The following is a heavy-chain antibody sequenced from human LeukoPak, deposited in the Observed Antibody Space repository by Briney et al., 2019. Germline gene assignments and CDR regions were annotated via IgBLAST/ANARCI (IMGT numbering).Heavy chain of an antibody. Sequence: VASVKVSCXASGGTFSSYAISWVRQAPGQGLAWMGRIIPIFGTANYAQKFQGRVTITTDESTSTAYMELSSLRSEDTAVYYCARGSGVWPFDPWGQGTLVTVSS. V-gene: IGHV1-69*05. CDR3: ARGSGVWPFDP. CDR2: IIPIFGTA. D-gene: IGHD6-6*01. J-gene: IGHJ5*02. CDR1: GGTFSSYA.